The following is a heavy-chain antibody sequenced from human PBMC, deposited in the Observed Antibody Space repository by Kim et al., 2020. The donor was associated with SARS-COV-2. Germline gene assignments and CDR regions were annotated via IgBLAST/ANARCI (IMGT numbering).Heavy chain of an antibody. Sequence: PSLKGLVTISVDTSKNQFSLKLSSVTAADTAVYYCARGRITMVRPFDYWGQGTLVTVSS. D-gene: IGHD3-10*01. V-gene: IGHV4-34*01. J-gene: IGHJ4*02. CDR3: ARGRITMVRPFDY.